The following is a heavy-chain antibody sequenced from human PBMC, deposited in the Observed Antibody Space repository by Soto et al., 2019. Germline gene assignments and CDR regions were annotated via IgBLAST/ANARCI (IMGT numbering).Heavy chain of an antibody. CDR2: IYSGGST. J-gene: IGHJ3*02. V-gene: IGHV3-66*01. D-gene: IGHD3-22*01. CDR1: GFTVSSNY. Sequence: EVQLVESGGGLVQPGGSLRLSCAASGFTVSSNYMSWVRQAPGKGLEWVSVIYSGGSTYYADSVKGRFTISRDNSKNTLYLQMNSLRAEDTAVYYCAGRYYYDSSGYYYEGTFDIWGQGTMVTVSS. CDR3: AGRYYYDSSGYYYEGTFDI.